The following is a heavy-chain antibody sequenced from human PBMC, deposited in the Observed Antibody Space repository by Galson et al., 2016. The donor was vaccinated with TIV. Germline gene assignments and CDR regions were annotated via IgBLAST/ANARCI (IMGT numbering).Heavy chain of an antibody. CDR3: VKGPTVADSPWFDF. CDR1: GFAFAEHA. V-gene: IGHV3-9*01. J-gene: IGHJ4*02. CDR2: ISWNSDSI. Sequence: SLRLSCAASGFAFAEHAMHWVRQAPGRGLEWVSGISWNSDSIDYADSVKGRFTISRDNAKNSLYLQMNSLRAEDTALYYCVKGPTVADSPWFDFWGQGTQVTVSS. D-gene: IGHD4-23*01.